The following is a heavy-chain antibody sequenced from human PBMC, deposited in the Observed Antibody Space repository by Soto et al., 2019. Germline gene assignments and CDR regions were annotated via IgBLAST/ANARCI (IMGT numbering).Heavy chain of an antibody. CDR2: IKEDGRVN. CDR1: GFTFSSIG. J-gene: IGHJ4*02. V-gene: IGHV3-7*05. CDR3: ARATRSPDF. Sequence: EVQLLESGGDLVQPGGSLTLSCASSGFTFSSIGMPWVGQAQGKGWECGANIKEDGRVNYYLTSVKGRFTISRDNAKNSLYLQMVGLRAEDTAVYYCARATRSPDFRGQGTLVTVSS.